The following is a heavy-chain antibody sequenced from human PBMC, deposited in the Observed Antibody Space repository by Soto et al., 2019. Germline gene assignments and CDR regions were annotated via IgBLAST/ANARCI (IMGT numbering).Heavy chain of an antibody. CDR3: ARHSNRNYGLYYFDY. J-gene: IGHJ4*02. V-gene: IGHV4-39*01. CDR2: IYYLGNT. D-gene: IGHD4-4*01. Sequence: SETLSLTCTVSGGSISSGSSYWGWIRQPPGKGLEWIGSIYYLGNTYYNPSLGGRVSISVDTSKNQFSLKVSSATAADTAVYYCARHSNRNYGLYYFDYWGLGALVTVSS. CDR1: GGSISSGSSY.